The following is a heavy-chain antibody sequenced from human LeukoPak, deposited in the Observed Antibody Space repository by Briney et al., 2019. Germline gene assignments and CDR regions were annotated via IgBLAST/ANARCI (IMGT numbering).Heavy chain of an antibody. D-gene: IGHD3-22*01. V-gene: IGHV4-59*01. Sequence: SETLSLTCTVSGGSISSYYWSWIRQPPGKGLEWIGYIHYTGSADYNPSLKSRVTISLDTSKNQFSLNLSSVTAADTAVYYCARVEYHYDSSGYFRFWFDPWGQGTLVTVSS. CDR2: IHYTGSA. CDR1: GGSISSYY. CDR3: ARVEYHYDSSGYFRFWFDP. J-gene: IGHJ5*02.